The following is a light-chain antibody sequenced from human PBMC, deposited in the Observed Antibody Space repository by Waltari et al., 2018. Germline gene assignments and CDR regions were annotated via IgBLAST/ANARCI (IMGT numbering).Light chain of an antibody. CDR1: NSDVGAYTY. V-gene: IGLV2-8*01. CDR3: SSYAHNNHFV. Sequence: QSVLTQPPSATGSPGQSVTISCTGTNSDVGAYTYVSWYHQHPGKVPKLLIYEVTKRPSGVPDRFSGSKSGNTASLTVSGLQADDEADYYCSSYAHNNHFVFGTGTKVTVL. J-gene: IGLJ1*01. CDR2: EVT.